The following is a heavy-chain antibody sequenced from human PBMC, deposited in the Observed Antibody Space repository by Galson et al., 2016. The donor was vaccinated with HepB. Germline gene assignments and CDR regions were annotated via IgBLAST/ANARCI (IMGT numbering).Heavy chain of an antibody. Sequence: LRLSCAASGFTFSDYYMTWIRQAPGKGLEWVSYMSTSGSIRYYADSVKGRFTISRENAKNSLYLQMTSLRAEDTAIYYCARDLGGDYYFDYWGQGTPVTVSA. D-gene: IGHD3-10*01. CDR3: ARDLGGDYYFDY. V-gene: IGHV3-11*01. CDR1: GFTFSDYY. J-gene: IGHJ4*02. CDR2: MSTSGSIR.